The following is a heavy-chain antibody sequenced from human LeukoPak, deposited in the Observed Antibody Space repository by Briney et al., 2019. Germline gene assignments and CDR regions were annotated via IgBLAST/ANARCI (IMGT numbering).Heavy chain of an antibody. CDR3: ARGPPRGKYYYMDV. D-gene: IGHD1-1*01. J-gene: IGHJ6*03. V-gene: IGHV3-13*01. Sequence: AGGSLRLSCAASGFTFSSFDMHWVRQPTGQGLEWVSTIGTASDTYYPGSVEGRFTLSRDNAKNSSYLQMNSLTAGDTAVYYCARGPPRGKYYYMDVWGKGTTVTVSS. CDR2: IGTASDT. CDR1: GFTFSSFD.